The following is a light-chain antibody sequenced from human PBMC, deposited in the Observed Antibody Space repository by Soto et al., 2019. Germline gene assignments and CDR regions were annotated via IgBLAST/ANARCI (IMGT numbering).Light chain of an antibody. CDR1: DSIIIW. V-gene: IGKV1-5*03. CDR3: KHYKSYPLH. CDR2: KAS. Sequence: IHVTHSPSTLSASVVGRVTITCGSIDSIIIWLAWYQQKPGKSPNLLIYKASTLESGVPSRFSGSGSGTEFTLKISSVQPDDFATYYCKHYKSYPLHFGGGTXLEIK. J-gene: IGKJ4*01.